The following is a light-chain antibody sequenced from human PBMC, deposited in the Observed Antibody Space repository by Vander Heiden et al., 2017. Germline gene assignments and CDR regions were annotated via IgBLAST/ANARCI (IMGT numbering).Light chain of an antibody. J-gene: IGKJ2*01. CDR3: EQYDTVPPYT. Sequence: DIQITLSPSSLSASVGDRVTTTCQGSQDISNYFNWDQQKPGKAPKILIYDAANLETGVPSRVSVSGSGTDFTFTISRLQTVDIATYNCEQYDTVPPYTFGQGTKLEIK. CDR1: QDISNY. V-gene: IGKV1-33*01. CDR2: DAA.